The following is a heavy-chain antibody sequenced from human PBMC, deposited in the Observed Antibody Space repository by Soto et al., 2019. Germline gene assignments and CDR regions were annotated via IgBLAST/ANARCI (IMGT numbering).Heavy chain of an antibody. CDR3: ARALFPDVDIYAMDV. D-gene: IGHD5-12*01. J-gene: IGHJ6*02. CDR2: IWNDGSNK. Sequence: PGGSLRLSCAASEFTFRYHAMHWVRQAPGKGREWLAIIWNDGSNKFYAGPVQGRFTISRDNSKNTVYLQMNTLSAEDTAVYYCARALFPDVDIYAMDVWGQGTTVTVS. CDR1: EFTFRYHA. V-gene: IGHV3-33*01.